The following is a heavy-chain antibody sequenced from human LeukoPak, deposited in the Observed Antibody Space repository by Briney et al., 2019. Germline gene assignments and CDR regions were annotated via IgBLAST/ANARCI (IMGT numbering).Heavy chain of an antibody. CDR2: IYYSGST. Sequence: PSETLSLTCSVSGGSINSHYWSWIRQPPGKGLEWIGYIYYSGSTNYNPSLKSRVTISVDTSKNQFSLKLSSVTAADTAVYYCARLYCSGGSCYSAPDVWGQGTTVTVSS. D-gene: IGHD2-15*01. J-gene: IGHJ6*02. V-gene: IGHV4-59*11. CDR3: ARLYCSGGSCYSAPDV. CDR1: GGSINSHY.